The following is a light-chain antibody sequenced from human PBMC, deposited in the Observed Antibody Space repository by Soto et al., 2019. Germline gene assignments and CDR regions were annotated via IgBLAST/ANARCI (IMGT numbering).Light chain of an antibody. Sequence: DIQFTQCPSSLSASVGDRVTITCRASQTITTYLSWFQQKPGKAPKLLVYGASSLQRGVPSRFSGSGSGTAFTLTISSLQSEDFATYYCQKSYTTPITFGQGTRLEIK. CDR1: QTITTY. J-gene: IGKJ5*01. CDR3: QKSYTTPIT. V-gene: IGKV1-39*01. CDR2: GAS.